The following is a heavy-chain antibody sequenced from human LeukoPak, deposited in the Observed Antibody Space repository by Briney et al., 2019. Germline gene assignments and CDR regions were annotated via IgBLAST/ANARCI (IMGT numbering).Heavy chain of an antibody. CDR3: ASLWELLNAFDI. Sequence: GGSLRLSCAASGLTFSTYAMHWVRKAPGKGLEWVAVISYDGSNKYYADSVKGRFSISRDNSKTKLYLQMNSLRAEDTAVYYCASLWELLNAFDIWGQGTMVTVSS. CDR1: GLTFSTYA. V-gene: IGHV3-30-3*01. D-gene: IGHD1-26*01. J-gene: IGHJ3*02. CDR2: ISYDGSNK.